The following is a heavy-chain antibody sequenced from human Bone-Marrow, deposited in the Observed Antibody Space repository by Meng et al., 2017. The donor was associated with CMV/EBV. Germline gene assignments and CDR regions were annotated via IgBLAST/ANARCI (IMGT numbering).Heavy chain of an antibody. J-gene: IGHJ6*02. D-gene: IGHD1-26*01. V-gene: IGHV3-9*01. CDR3: AKDILVGDTYYFYGLDV. CDR1: GFTFDDYA. CDR2: ISWNSGSI. Sequence: SLKISCAASGFTFDDYAMHWVRQAPGKGLEWVSGISWNSGSIGYADSVKGRFTISRDNAKNSLYLQMNSLRAEDTALYYCAKDILVGDTYYFYGLDVWGQGTTVTVSS.